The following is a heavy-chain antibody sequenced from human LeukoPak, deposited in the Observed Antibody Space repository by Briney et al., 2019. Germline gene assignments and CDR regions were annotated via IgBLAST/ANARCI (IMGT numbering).Heavy chain of an antibody. J-gene: IGHJ4*02. CDR2: IKLDGSEK. Sequence: GGSLRLSCVASGFTFGKYWMSWVRQAPGKGLEWVANIKLDGSEKNYVDSVKGRFTISRDNTKNSLYLQMNSLRAEDTAVYYCAKGTKPVMTIPDYWGQGILVTVSS. D-gene: IGHD1/OR15-1a*01. CDR3: AKGTKPVMTIPDY. V-gene: IGHV3-7*03. CDR1: GFTFGKYW.